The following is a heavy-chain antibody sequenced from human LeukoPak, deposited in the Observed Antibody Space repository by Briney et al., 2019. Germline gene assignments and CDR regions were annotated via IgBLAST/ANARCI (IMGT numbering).Heavy chain of an antibody. V-gene: IGHV1-18*01. CDR3: ARFEMATITPFDY. CDR2: ISGYNGNT. CDR1: GYTFTSYD. Sequence: ASVKVSCKASGYTFTSYDISWGRQAPGQGLEWMGWISGYNGNTNYAQKLQGRVTMTTDTSTSTAYMELRSLRSDDTAVYYCARFEMATITPFDYWGQGTLVTVSS. D-gene: IGHD5-24*01. J-gene: IGHJ4*02.